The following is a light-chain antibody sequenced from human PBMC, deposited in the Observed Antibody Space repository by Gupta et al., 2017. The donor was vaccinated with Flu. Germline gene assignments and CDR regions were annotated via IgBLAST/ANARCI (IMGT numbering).Light chain of an antibody. CDR3: QAWDSGTCG. J-gene: IGLJ2*01. CDR2: QDT. V-gene: IGLV3-1*01. Sequence: SYELTQPPSVSVFPGQTASITCPGDNLGDIYVSWYQQKPGQSPVLVIYQDTQRPSGIPERFSGSNSGNTATLTISGTQAMDEADYYCQAWDSGTCGFGGGTKLTVL. CDR1: NLGDIY.